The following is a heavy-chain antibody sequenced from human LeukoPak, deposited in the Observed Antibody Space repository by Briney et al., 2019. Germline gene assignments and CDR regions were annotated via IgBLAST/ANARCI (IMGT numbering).Heavy chain of an antibody. V-gene: IGHV3-23*01. J-gene: IGHJ4*02. D-gene: IGHD2-2*01. CDR2: ISGSGGST. CDR1: GFTFSSYA. CDR3: AKGGCSSTSCYFAWKADTYYFDY. Sequence: GGSLRLSCAASGFTFSSYAMSWVRQAPGKGLEWVSAISGSGGSTYYADSVKGRFTISRDNSKNTLYLQMNSLRAEDTAVYYCAKGGCSSTSCYFAWKADTYYFDYWGQGTLVTVSS.